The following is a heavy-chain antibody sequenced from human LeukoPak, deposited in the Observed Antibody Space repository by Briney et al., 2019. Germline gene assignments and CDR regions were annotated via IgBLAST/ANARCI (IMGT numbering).Heavy chain of an antibody. V-gene: IGHV1-2*04. CDR1: GYTFTCYY. Sequence: GASVKVSCKASGYTFTCYYMHWVRQAPGQGLEWMGWINPNSGGTNYAQKFQGWVTMTRDTSISTAYMELSRLRSDDTAVYYCARVGDTYDSPFYGYGMDVWGQGTTVTVSS. CDR2: INPNSGGT. J-gene: IGHJ6*02. CDR3: ARVGDTYDSPFYGYGMDV. D-gene: IGHD3-22*01.